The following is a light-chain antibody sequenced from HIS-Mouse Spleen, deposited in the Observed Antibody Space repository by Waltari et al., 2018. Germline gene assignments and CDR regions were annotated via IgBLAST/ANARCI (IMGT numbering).Light chain of an antibody. CDR1: SSDVGGYNY. J-gene: IGLJ2*01. CDR2: DVS. CDR3: SSYTSSSTEV. V-gene: IGLV2-14*03. Sequence: QSALTQPASVSGSPGQSITISCTGTSSDVGGYNYVSWYQQHPGKAPKLMIYDVSNRPSGVSNRVSGSKSGNTASLTISGLQAEDEADYYCSSYTSSSTEVFGGGTK.